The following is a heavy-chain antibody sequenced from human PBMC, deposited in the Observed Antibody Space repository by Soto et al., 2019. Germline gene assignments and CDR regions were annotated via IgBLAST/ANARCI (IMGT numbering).Heavy chain of an antibody. CDR3: ARVLGGVNWFDP. CDR2: IYHSGST. CDR1: GGSISSGGYS. V-gene: IGHV4-30-2*01. D-gene: IGHD2-8*02. Sequence: KQSQTLSLTCAVSGGSISSGGYSWSWIRQPPGKGLEWIGYIYHSGSTYYNPSLKSRVTISVDRSKNQFSLKLSSVTAADTAVYYCARVLGGVNWFDPWGQGTLVTVSS. J-gene: IGHJ5*02.